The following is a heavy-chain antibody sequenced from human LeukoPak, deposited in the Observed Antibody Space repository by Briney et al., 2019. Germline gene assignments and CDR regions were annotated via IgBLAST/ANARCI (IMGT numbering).Heavy chain of an antibody. CDR3: ARDHNVADV. CDR2: LNQDGSVQ. Sequence: GGSLRLSCVGSGFTFSHYFMTWYRQAPGKVLEWVANLNQDGSVQLYGDSVRGRFTISRDNAKNSVYIQMNSLRVEDTAMYYCARDHNVADVWGQGTMVTVSS. D-gene: IGHD2-8*01. V-gene: IGHV3-7*01. J-gene: IGHJ3*01. CDR1: GFTFSHYF.